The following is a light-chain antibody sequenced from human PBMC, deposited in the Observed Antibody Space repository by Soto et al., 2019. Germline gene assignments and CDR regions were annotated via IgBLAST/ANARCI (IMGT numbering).Light chain of an antibody. J-gene: IGLJ2*01. CDR1: SSNIGNNY. V-gene: IGLV1-51*01. Sequence: QSVLTQPPSVSAAPGHNVTISCSGGSSNIGNNYVSWYQHLPGTAPKLLIYDDNRRPSGIPDRFSGSKSATSATLGITGLQTGDEANYYCGTWDSSLSAGVFGGGTKLTVL. CDR3: GTWDSSLSAGV. CDR2: DDN.